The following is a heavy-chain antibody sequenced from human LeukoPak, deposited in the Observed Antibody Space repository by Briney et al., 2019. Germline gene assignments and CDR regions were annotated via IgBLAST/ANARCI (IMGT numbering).Heavy chain of an antibody. CDR2: ISYSGGT. CDR3: ARDYSSFNWFDP. J-gene: IGHJ5*02. CDR1: GGSITSYY. Sequence: PSETLSLTCTVSGGSITSYYWSWIRQPPGKGLEWIGYISYSGGTNYNPSLESRVTISGDTSKNQFSLKLISVTAADTAVYYCARDYSSFNWFDPWGQGTLVTVSS. D-gene: IGHD4-11*01. V-gene: IGHV4-59*01.